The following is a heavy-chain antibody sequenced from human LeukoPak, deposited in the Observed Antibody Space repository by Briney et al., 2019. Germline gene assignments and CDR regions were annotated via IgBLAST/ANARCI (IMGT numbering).Heavy chain of an antibody. V-gene: IGHV3-30*03. CDR2: ISRDGSAK. D-gene: IGHD6-19*01. J-gene: IGHJ4*02. CDR3: ARDYVSSGWFVASYDY. Sequence: PGGSLRLSCAASGFLFSSYAMDWVRQSPGKGLEWVAVISRDGSAKYYGESVKGRFNISRDNSKNTVYLEISSLRVEDTAVYYCARDYVSSGWFVASYDYWGGGTLVTVSS. CDR1: GFLFSSYA.